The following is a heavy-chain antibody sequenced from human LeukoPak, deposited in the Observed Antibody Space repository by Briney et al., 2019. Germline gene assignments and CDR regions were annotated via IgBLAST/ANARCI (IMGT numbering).Heavy chain of an antibody. V-gene: IGHV3-53*01. Sequence: GGSLRLSCAASGFTVSSNSMSGVRQAPGKGLEWVSVIYSGGSTYHADSVKGRFTISRDNAKNSLYLQMNSLRAEDTAVYYCARDWSGGAAHYYYYYMDVWGKGTTVTVSS. CDR3: ARDWSGGAAHYYYYYMDV. J-gene: IGHJ6*03. CDR1: GFTVSSNS. CDR2: IYSGGST. D-gene: IGHD3-16*01.